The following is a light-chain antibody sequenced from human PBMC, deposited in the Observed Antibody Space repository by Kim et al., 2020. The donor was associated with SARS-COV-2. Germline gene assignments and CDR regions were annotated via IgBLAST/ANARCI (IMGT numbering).Light chain of an antibody. CDR3: GTWDSSLSAVV. CDR2: DNN. V-gene: IGLV1-51*01. J-gene: IGLJ2*01. CDR1: SSNIGNNS. Sequence: GQKVTISCSGISSNIGNNSVSWYQQLPRTAPKLLIYDNNKRPSGIPDRFSGSKSGTSATLGITGLQTGDEADYYCGTWDSSLSAVVFGGGTQLTVL.